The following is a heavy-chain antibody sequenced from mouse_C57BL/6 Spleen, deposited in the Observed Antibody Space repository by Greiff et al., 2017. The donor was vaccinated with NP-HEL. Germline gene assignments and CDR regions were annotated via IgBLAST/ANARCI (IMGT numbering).Heavy chain of an antibody. CDR3: AAWFAD. CDR1: GYTFTSYW. J-gene: IGHJ3*01. V-gene: IGHV1-50*01. Sequence: QVQLQQPGAELVKPGASVKLSCKASGYTFTSYWMQWVKQRPGQGLEWIGEIDPSDSYTNYNQKFKGKATLTVDTSSSTAYMQLSSLTSEDSAVYYCAAWFADWGQGTLVTVS. CDR2: IDPSDSYT.